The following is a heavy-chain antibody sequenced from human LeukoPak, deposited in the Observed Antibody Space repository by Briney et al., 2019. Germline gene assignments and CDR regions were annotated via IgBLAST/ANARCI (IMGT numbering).Heavy chain of an antibody. Sequence: GASVKVSCKTSGYTFTTYGITWVRQAAGQGLEWMGWISGYNGNTNYAEKFQGRVTMTTDTSTRTAYMELRNLRSDDTAFYYCARDDLDCSGGTCYPDNYWGQGTLVAVSA. CDR3: ARDDLDCSGGTCYPDNY. CDR1: GYTFTTYG. D-gene: IGHD2-15*01. J-gene: IGHJ4*02. CDR2: ISGYNGNT. V-gene: IGHV1-18*01.